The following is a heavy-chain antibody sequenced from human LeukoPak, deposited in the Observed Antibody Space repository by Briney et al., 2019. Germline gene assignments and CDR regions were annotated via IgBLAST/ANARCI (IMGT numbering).Heavy chain of an antibody. V-gene: IGHV3-23*01. CDR3: AKDYGKWLRLQLWLDY. CDR1: GFTFSSYG. D-gene: IGHD5-18*01. CDR2: ISGSGGST. Sequence: GGTLRLSCAASGFTFSSYGMSWVRQAPGKGLEWVSAISGSGGSTYYADSVKGRFTISRDNSKNTLYLQMNSLRAEDTAVYYCAKDYGKWLRLQLWLDYWGQGTLVTVSS. J-gene: IGHJ4*02.